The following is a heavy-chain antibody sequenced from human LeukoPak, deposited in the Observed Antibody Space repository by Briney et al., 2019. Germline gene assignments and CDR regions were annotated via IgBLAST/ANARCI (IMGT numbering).Heavy chain of an antibody. CDR3: ARDPVPAAARHFDY. CDR2: IWYDGSNK. D-gene: IGHD2-2*01. J-gene: IGHJ4*02. V-gene: IGHV3-33*01. CDR1: GFTFSSYG. Sequence: GRSLRLSCAASGFTFSSYGMHWVRQAPGKGLEWVAVIWYDGSNKYYADSVKGRFTIPRDNSKNTLYLQMNSLRAEDTAVYYCARDPVPAAARHFDYWGQGTLVTVSS.